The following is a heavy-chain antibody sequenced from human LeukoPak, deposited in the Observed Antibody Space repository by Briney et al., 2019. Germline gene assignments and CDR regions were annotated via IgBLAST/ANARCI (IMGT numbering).Heavy chain of an antibody. V-gene: IGHV3-30*02. Sequence: GGSLRLSCAASGFTFSNYGMHWVRQAPGKGLEWVAFIRYDGSNKYYTDSVKGRFTISRDNSKNTLYLQMNSLRAEDTAVYYCAKAEVRGVIWWFDPWGQGTLVTVSS. J-gene: IGHJ5*02. CDR3: AKAEVRGVIWWFDP. D-gene: IGHD3-10*01. CDR1: GFTFSNYG. CDR2: IRYDGSNK.